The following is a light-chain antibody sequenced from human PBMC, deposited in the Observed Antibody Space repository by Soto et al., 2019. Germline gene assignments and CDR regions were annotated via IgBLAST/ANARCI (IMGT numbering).Light chain of an antibody. V-gene: IGLV2-14*01. J-gene: IGLJ2*01. CDR1: SSDVGGYNY. Sequence: QSVLTQPASVSGSPGQSITISCTGTSSDVGGYNYVSWYQQHPGKAPKLMIYDVSNRPSGVSYRFSGSKSGNTASLTISGLQAEDEADYYCSSYTTSSTLYVVFGGGTKVTVL. CDR2: DVS. CDR3: SSYTTSSTLYVV.